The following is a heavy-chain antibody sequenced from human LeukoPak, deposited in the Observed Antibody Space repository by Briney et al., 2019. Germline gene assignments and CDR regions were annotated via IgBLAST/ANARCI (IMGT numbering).Heavy chain of an antibody. V-gene: IGHV1-18*01. Sequence: ALVKVSCKASGYTFTSYGISWVRQAPGQGLEWMGWISAYNGNTNYAQKLQGRVTMTTDTSTSTAYMELRSLRSDDTAVYYCARSGYSYGRSYYYYMDVWGKGTTVTISS. CDR2: ISAYNGNT. J-gene: IGHJ6*03. CDR3: ARSGYSYGRSYYYYMDV. D-gene: IGHD5-18*01. CDR1: GYTFTSYG.